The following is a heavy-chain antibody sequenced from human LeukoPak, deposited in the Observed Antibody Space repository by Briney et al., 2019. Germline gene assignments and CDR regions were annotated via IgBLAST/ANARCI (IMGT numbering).Heavy chain of an antibody. CDR2: IYYSGST. CDR3: ATHARGIAVAGIFDY. D-gene: IGHD6-19*01. J-gene: IGHJ4*02. V-gene: IGHV4-34*01. CDR1: GGSFSGYY. Sequence: PSETLSLTCAVYGGSFSGYYWSWIRQPPGKGLEWIGSIYYSGSTYYNPSLKSRVTISVDTSKNQFSLKLSSVTAADTAVYYCATHARGIAVAGIFDYWGQGTLVTVSS.